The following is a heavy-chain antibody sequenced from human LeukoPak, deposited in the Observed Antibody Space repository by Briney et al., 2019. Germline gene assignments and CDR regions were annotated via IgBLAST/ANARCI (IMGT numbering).Heavy chain of an antibody. CDR1: GFTFSSYA. J-gene: IGHJ4*02. D-gene: IGHD4-11*01. CDR2: ISGSGSST. V-gene: IGHV3-23*01. Sequence: PGGSLRLSCAASGFTFSSYAMSWVRQAPGKGLEWVSTISGSGSSTYYADSVKGRFTISRDNSKNTLYLQMNSLRAEDTAVYYCAKSSRSDRVIGLQYRSGNDYWGQGTLVTVSS. CDR3: AKSSRSDRVIGLQYRSGNDY.